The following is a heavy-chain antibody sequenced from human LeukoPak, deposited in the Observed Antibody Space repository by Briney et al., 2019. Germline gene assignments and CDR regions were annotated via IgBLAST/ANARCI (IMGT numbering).Heavy chain of an antibody. CDR1: GGSISSGSYY. Sequence: PSETLSLTCTVSGGSISSGSYYWSWIRQPAGKGLEWIGRIYTSGSTNYNPSLKSRVTISVGTSKNQFSLKLSSVTAADTAVYYCARSHDSSGYSQGYWGQGTLVTVSS. CDR3: ARSHDSSGYSQGY. J-gene: IGHJ4*02. D-gene: IGHD3-22*01. CDR2: IYTSGST. V-gene: IGHV4-61*02.